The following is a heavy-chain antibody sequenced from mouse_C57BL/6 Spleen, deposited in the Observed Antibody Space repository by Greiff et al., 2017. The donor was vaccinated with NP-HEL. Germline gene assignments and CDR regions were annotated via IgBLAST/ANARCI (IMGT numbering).Heavy chain of an antibody. CDR3: ARGGIVDWYFDV. J-gene: IGHJ1*03. Sequence: VQLQQPGAELVRPGSSVKLSCKASGYTFTSYWMHWVKQRPIQGLEWIGNIDPSDSETHYNQKFKDKATLTVDKSSSTAYMQLSSLTSEDSAVYYCARGGIVDWYFDVWGTGTTVTVSS. CDR2: IDPSDSET. V-gene: IGHV1-52*01. CDR1: GYTFTSYW. D-gene: IGHD2-12*01.